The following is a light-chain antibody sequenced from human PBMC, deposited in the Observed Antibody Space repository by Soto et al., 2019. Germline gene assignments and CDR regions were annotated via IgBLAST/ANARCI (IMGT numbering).Light chain of an antibody. CDR3: QQYGSSSFT. CDR2: GAS. J-gene: IGKJ3*01. CDR1: QSVSSSY. Sequence: EIVLTQSPGTLSLSPGERATLSCRASQSVSSSYLAWYQQKPGQAPRLLIYGASSRATGIPDRFSGSGSGTHFTLNISRLEAEDFAVYYCQQYGSSSFTFGPGTKVDIK. V-gene: IGKV3-20*01.